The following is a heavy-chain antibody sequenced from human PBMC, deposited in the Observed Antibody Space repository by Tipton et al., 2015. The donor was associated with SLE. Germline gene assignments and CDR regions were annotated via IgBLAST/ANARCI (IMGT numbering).Heavy chain of an antibody. D-gene: IGHD6-13*01. V-gene: IGHV3-64D*06. CDR1: GFTFSSYA. CDR3: VKEGGSRSSYYYYGMDV. CDR2: ISSNGGST. J-gene: IGHJ6*02. Sequence: SLRLSCSASGFTFSSYAMHWVRQAPGKGLEYVSAISSNGGSTYYADSVKGRFTISRDNSKNTLYLQMSSLRAEDTAVYYCVKEGGSRSSYYYYGMDVWGQGTTVTVSS.